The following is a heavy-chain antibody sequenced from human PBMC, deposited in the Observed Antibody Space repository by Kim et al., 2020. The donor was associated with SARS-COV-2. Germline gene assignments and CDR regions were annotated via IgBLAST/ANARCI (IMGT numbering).Heavy chain of an antibody. CDR2: IYYSGST. D-gene: IGHD4-17*01. CDR3: ARDGDKRDYGDQEPGMMLAFDI. J-gene: IGHJ3*02. V-gene: IGHV4-59*13. CDR1: GGSISSYY. Sequence: SETLSLTCTVSGGSISSYYWSWIRQPPGKGLEWIGYIYYSGSTNYNPSLKSRVTISVDTSKNQFSLKLSSVTAADTAVYYCARDGDKRDYGDQEPGMMLAFDIWGQGTMVTVSS.